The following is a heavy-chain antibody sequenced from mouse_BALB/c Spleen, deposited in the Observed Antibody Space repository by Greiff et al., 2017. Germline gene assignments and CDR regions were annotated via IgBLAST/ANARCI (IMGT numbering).Heavy chain of an antibody. CDR1: GYTFTSYW. V-gene: IGHV1-69*02. Sequence: VQLQQPGAELVKPGAPVKLSCKASGYTFTSYWMNWVKQRPGRGLEWIGRIDPSDSETHYNQKFKDKATLTVDKSSSTAYIQLSSLTSEDSAVYYCARKITGYAMDYWGQGTSVTVSS. CDR3: ARKITGYAMDY. J-gene: IGHJ4*01. D-gene: IGHD2-4*01. CDR2: IDPSDSET.